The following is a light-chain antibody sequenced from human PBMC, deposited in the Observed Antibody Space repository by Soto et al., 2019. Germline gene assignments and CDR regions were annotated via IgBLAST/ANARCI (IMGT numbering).Light chain of an antibody. CDR1: STDVGAYNY. Sequence: QSALTQPRSVSGSPGQSVTISCTGTSTDVGAYNYVSWYQQHPGKAPKLVIYDVTQRPSGVPDRFSGSKSGNTASLTVSGLQADEEADYYCSSYAGTYIPVVFGGGTKLTVL. V-gene: IGLV2-11*01. J-gene: IGLJ2*01. CDR3: SSYAGTYIPVV. CDR2: DVT.